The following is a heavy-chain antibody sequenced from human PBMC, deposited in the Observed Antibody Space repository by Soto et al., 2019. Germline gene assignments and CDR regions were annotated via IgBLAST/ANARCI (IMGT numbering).Heavy chain of an antibody. CDR3: AKGGYYYDSSGYN. D-gene: IGHD3-22*01. Sequence: QVQLQQWGAGLLKPSETLSLTCAVYGGSFSGYYWSWIRQPPGKGLEWIGEINHSGSTNYNPSLKSRVTISVDTSKNQFSLKLSSVTAADTAVYYCAKGGYYYDSSGYNWGQGTLVTVSS. CDR2: INHSGST. V-gene: IGHV4-34*01. J-gene: IGHJ4*02. CDR1: GGSFSGYY.